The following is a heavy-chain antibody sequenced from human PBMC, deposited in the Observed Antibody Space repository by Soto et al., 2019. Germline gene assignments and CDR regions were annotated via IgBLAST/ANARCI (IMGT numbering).Heavy chain of an antibody. J-gene: IGHJ4*02. V-gene: IGHV3-30-3*01. CDR1: EFTFSSYA. Sequence: GGSLRLSCAASEFTFSSYAMHWVRQAPGKGLEWVAVISYDGSNKYYADSVKGRFTISRDNSKNTLYLQMNSLRAEDTAVYYCARDLTLFWSGYYFDYWGQGTLVTVSS. CDR3: ARDLTLFWSGYYFDY. CDR2: ISYDGSNK. D-gene: IGHD3-3*01.